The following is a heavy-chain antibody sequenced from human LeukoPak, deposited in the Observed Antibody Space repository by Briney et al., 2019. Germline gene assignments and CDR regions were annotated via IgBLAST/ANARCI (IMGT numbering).Heavy chain of an antibody. D-gene: IGHD5-18*01. Sequence: SETLSLTCTVSGGSISSYYWSWIRQPPGKGLEWIGYIYYSGSTNYNPSLKSRVTISVDTSKNQFSLKLSSATAADTAVYYCASHRGAMAKQFDYWGQGTLVTVSS. V-gene: IGHV4-59*01. CDR2: IYYSGST. J-gene: IGHJ4*02. CDR1: GGSISSYY. CDR3: ASHRGAMAKQFDY.